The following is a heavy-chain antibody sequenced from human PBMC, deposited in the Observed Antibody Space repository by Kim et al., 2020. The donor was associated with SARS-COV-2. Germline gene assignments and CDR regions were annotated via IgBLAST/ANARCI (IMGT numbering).Heavy chain of an antibody. D-gene: IGHD3-3*01. Sequence: SETLSLTCTVSGGSISSYFWSWIRQPPGKGLQYIGYVYYRGSTNCNPSLKSRVTMSVDPSKNQFSLRLSSVTAADTAVYYCAATPRAVFGVTLLDYWGQG. V-gene: IGHV4-59*08. CDR3: AATPRAVFGVTLLDY. CDR2: VYYRGST. CDR1: GGSISSYF. J-gene: IGHJ4*02.